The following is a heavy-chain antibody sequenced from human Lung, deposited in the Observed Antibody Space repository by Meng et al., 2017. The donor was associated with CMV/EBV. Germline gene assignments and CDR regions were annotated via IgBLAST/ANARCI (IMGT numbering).Heavy chain of an antibody. CDR3: AHRDSITGTSGSLGEYYFDY. CDR2: IYWNDDK. J-gene: IGHJ4*02. V-gene: IGHV2-5*01. CDR1: SGVG. Sequence: SGVGGGWRRQPPGKALEWLSLIYWNDDKRYSPFLKSRLTITKDTSKNQVVLTMTNMDLVDTATYYCAHRDSITGTSGSLGEYYFDYWGQGTLVTVSS. D-gene: IGHD1-7*01.